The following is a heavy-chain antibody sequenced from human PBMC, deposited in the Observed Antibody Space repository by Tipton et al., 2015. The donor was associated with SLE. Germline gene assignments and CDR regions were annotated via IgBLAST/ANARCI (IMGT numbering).Heavy chain of an antibody. CDR2: INCGGGST. CDR3: ARDHHLYYYYMDV. Sequence: QSGPEVKKPGASVKISCKASGYGFGSYYMHSVRQAPGQGLEWMGMINCGGGSTTYAQKFQGRLTMTRDTSTSTVYMELSSLRSEDTAVYFCARDHHLYYYYMDVWGKGTTVTVSS. J-gene: IGHJ6*03. CDR1: GYGFGSYY. V-gene: IGHV1-46*01. D-gene: IGHD1-14*01.